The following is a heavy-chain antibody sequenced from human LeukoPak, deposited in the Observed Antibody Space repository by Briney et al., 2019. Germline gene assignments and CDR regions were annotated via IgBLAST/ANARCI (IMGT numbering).Heavy chain of an antibody. V-gene: IGHV4-59*01. CDR2: IYYSGST. CDR1: GGSISSYY. CDR3: ARGSSNNYYYGMDV. J-gene: IGHJ6*04. D-gene: IGHD2-2*01. Sequence: PSETLSPTCTVSGGSISSYYWSWIRQPPGKGLEWIGYIYYSGSTNYNPSLKSRVTISVDTSKNQFSLKLSSVTAADTAVYYCARGSSNNYYYGMDVWGKGTTVTVSS.